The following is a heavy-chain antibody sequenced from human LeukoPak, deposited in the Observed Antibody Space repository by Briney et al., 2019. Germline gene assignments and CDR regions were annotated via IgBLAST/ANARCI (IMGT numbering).Heavy chain of an antibody. J-gene: IGHJ6*02. Sequence: PGGSLRLSCAASGFTASNNYMSCVRQAPGRGLEWVSVIYSGGSTYYADSLKGRFTISRDNSKNTLYLQMNSLRAEDTAVYYCARGFNSLYGMDVWGQGTTVTVSS. D-gene: IGHD2-21*01. CDR1: GFTASNNY. CDR3: ARGFNSLYGMDV. CDR2: IYSGGST. V-gene: IGHV3-66*01.